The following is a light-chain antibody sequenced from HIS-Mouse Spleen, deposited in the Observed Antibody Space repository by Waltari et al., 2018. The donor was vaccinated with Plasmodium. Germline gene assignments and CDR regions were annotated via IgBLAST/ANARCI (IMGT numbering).Light chain of an antibody. V-gene: IGLV3-10*01. CDR2: EDS. CDR3: YSTDSSGNHRV. Sequence: SYELTQPPSVSVSPGQTARITCSGAALPNNYAYWSQQKSGQAPVLVIYEDSKRPSGIPERFSGSSSGTMATLTISGAQVEDEADYYCYSTDSSGNHRVFGGGTKLTVL. J-gene: IGLJ3*02. CDR1: ALPNNY.